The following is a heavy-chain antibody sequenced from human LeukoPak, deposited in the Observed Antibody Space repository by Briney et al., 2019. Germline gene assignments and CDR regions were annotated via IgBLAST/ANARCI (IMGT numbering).Heavy chain of an antibody. V-gene: IGHV3-23*01. D-gene: IGHD3-22*01. J-gene: IGHJ4*02. CDR3: AKVRASSGHFDY. Sequence: GGSLRLSCAASGYTFSSYAMSWVRQAPGKGLEWVSTISAGGGTTYYADSVKGRFTISRDSSKITLYLQMNSLRAEDTAVYYCAKVRASSGHFDYWGQGTLVTVSS. CDR2: ISAGGGTT. CDR1: GYTFSSYA.